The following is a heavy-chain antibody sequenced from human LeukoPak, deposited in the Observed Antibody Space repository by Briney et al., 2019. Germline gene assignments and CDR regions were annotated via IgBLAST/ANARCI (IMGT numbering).Heavy chain of an antibody. J-gene: IGHJ6*02. CDR2: INWNSDTK. V-gene: IGHV3-9*01. Sequence: PGGSLRLSCVGSGFAFHNYAMHWVRRPPGKGLEWVSAINWNSDTKAYADSVKGRFTISRDRARNSLYLQMDSLRPEDTALYHCAKDTGGNGAYFYAMDVWGQGTSVTVSS. CDR3: AKDTGGNGAYFYAMDV. D-gene: IGHD4-23*01. CDR1: GFAFHNYA.